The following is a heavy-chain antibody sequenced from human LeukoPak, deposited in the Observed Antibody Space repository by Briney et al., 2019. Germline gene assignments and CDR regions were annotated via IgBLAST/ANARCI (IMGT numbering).Heavy chain of an antibody. D-gene: IGHD4-17*01. Sequence: PSETLSLTCTVSGYSISSGYYWGWIRQPPGKGLEWIGSIYHSGSTYYNPSLKSRVTISIDTSKNQFSLRLSSVTAADTAVYYCARDVVTVTKGFDIWGQGTMVSVSS. CDR2: IYHSGST. CDR3: ARDVVTVTKGFDI. CDR1: GYSISSGYY. V-gene: IGHV4-38-2*02. J-gene: IGHJ3*02.